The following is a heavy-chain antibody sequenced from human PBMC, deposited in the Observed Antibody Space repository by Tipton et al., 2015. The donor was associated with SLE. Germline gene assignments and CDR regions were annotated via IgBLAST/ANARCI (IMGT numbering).Heavy chain of an antibody. CDR1: GGSISSYY. CDR2: IYTSGST. V-gene: IGHV4-4*07. D-gene: IGHD6-19*01. Sequence: TLSLTCTVSGGSISSYYWSSIRQPAGKGLEWIGRIYTSGSTNYNPSLKSRVTMSVDTSKNQFSLKLSSVTAADTAVYYCARGLGSGWYDEYFQHWGQGTLVTVSS. J-gene: IGHJ1*01. CDR3: ARGLGSGWYDEYFQH.